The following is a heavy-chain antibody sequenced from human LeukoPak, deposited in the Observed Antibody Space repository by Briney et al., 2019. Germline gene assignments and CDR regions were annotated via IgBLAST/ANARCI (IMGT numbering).Heavy chain of an antibody. Sequence: SETLSLTCTVSGGSISSYYWSWIRQPPGKGLEWIGYIYYSGSTNYNPSLKSRVTISVDTSKNQFSLKLSSVTAADTAVYYCAREGPDNWFDPWGQGTPVTVSS. CDR1: GGSISSYY. CDR2: IYYSGST. CDR3: AREGPDNWFDP. V-gene: IGHV4-59*01. J-gene: IGHJ5*02.